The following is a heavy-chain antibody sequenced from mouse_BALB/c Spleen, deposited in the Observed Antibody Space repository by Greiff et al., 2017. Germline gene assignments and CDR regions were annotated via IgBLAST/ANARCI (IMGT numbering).Heavy chain of an antibody. V-gene: IGHV5-17*02. CDR1: GFTFSSFG. CDR2: ISSGSSTI. CDR3: ARTGYYGSSLFAY. J-gene: IGHJ3*01. Sequence: EVQGVESGGGLVQPGGSRKLSCAASGFTFSSFGMHWVRQAPEKGLEWVAYISSGSSTIYYAETVKGRFTISRDNPKNTLFLQMTSLRSEDTAMYYCARTGYYGSSLFAYWGQGTLVTVSA. D-gene: IGHD1-1*01.